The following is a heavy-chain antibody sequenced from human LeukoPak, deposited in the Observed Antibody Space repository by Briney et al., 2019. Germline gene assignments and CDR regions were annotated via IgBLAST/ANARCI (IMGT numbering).Heavy chain of an antibody. CDR3: ARHRSSSWTNWFDP. J-gene: IGHJ5*02. CDR1: GGSISSSSYY. D-gene: IGHD6-13*01. V-gene: IGHV4-39*01. Sequence: SETLSLTCTVSGGSISSSSYYWGWIRQPPGKGLEWIGSIYYSGSTYYNPSLKSRVTISVDTSKNQFSLKLSSVTAADTAVYYCARHRSSSWTNWFDPWGQGTLVTVSS. CDR2: IYYSGST.